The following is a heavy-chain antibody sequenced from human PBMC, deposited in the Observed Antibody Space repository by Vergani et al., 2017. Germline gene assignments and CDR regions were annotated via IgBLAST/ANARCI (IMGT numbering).Heavy chain of an antibody. Sequence: QVQLVESGGGVVQPGRSLRLSCAASGFTFSSYGMHWVRQAPGKGLEWVAVIWYDGSNKYYADSVKGRFTISRDNSKNTLYLQMNSLRAEDTAVYYCARIESSKEAFGIWGQGTMVTVSS. J-gene: IGHJ3*02. V-gene: IGHV3-33*08. CDR2: IWYDGSNK. CDR1: GFTFSSYG. CDR3: ARIESSKEAFGI.